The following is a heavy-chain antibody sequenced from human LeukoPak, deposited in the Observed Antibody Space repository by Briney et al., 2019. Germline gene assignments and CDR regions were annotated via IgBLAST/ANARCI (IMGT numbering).Heavy chain of an antibody. D-gene: IGHD4-17*01. Sequence: GGSLRLSCAASGFTFSNYWMNWVRQAPGKGLEWVSSISSSSSYIYYADSVKGRFTISRDNAKNSLYLQMNSLRAEDTAVYYCARADYGDYGVDYWGQGTLVTVSS. V-gene: IGHV3-21*01. CDR2: ISSSSSYI. CDR3: ARADYGDYGVDY. CDR1: GFTFSNYW. J-gene: IGHJ4*02.